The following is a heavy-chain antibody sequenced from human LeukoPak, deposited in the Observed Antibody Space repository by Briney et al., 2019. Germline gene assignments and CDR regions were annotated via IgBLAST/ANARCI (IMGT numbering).Heavy chain of an antibody. J-gene: IGHJ3*02. CDR3: AKFYSKGSDAFDI. CDR1: GFTFSSYS. CDR2: ISSSSSYI. D-gene: IGHD2-15*01. V-gene: IGHV3-21*04. Sequence: GGSLRLSCAASGFTFSSYSMNWVRQAPGKGLEWVSSISSSSSYIYYADSVKGRFTISRDNAKNSLYLQMNSLRAEDTAVYYCAKFYSKGSDAFDIWGQGTMVTVSS.